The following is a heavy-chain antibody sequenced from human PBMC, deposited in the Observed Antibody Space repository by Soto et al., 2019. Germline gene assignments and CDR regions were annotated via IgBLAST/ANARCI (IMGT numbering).Heavy chain of an antibody. D-gene: IGHD4-17*01. CDR2: LDPSSTYI. CDR3: VRGSYGEYDS. Sequence: EVQLVESGGGLVKPGGSLRLSCAASGFTFSAYTMNWVRQAPGKGLEWVSSLDPSSTYIYYADSVKGRFTLSRDNAKNSLFLRLNSLRADDTALYYCVRGSYGEYDSWGQATLVTVSS. J-gene: IGHJ5*01. V-gene: IGHV3-21*02. CDR1: GFTFSAYT.